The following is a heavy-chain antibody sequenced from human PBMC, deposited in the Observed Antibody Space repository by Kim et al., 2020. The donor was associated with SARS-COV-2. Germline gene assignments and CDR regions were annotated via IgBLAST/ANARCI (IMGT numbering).Heavy chain of an antibody. CDR1: GFTFSSYA. V-gene: IGHV3-30-3*01. Sequence: GGSLRLSCAASGFTFSSYAMHWVRQAPGKGLEWVAVISYDGSNKYYADSVKGRFTISRDNSKNTLYLQMNSLRAEDTAVYYCARDGRQWLVGNWFDPWGQGTLVTVSS. CDR3: ARDGRQWLVGNWFDP. D-gene: IGHD6-19*01. CDR2: ISYDGSNK. J-gene: IGHJ5*02.